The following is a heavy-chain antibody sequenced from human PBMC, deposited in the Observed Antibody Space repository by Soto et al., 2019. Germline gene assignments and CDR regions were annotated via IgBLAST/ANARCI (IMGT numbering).Heavy chain of an antibody. J-gene: IGHJ6*02. CDR1: GFTFSSYA. V-gene: IGHV3-23*01. Sequence: EVQLLESGGGLVQPGGSLGLSCAASGFTFSSYAMSWVRQAPGKGLEWVSGISGGGGSTYYADSVKGRFTISRDNSKNTLYLQMNSLRAEDTDVYYCAKVPSSGYYSQGCYYGMDVWGHGTTVTVSS. D-gene: IGHD3-22*01. CDR2: ISGGGGST. CDR3: AKVPSSGYYSQGCYYGMDV.